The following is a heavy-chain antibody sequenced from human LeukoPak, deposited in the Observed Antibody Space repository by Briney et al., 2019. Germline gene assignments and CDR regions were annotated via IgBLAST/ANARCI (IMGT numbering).Heavy chain of an antibody. J-gene: IGHJ5*02. CDR1: GHRFTSYW. V-gene: IGHV5-51*01. CDR3: ARHLRLWQNWFDP. Sequence: GESLKISCKVSGHRFTSYWIGWVRQMPGKGLEWMGIIYPGDSDTRYSPSFQGQVTISVDKSISTAYLQWSSLKASDTAMYYCARHLRLWQNWFDPWGQGTLVTVSS. D-gene: IGHD5-18*01. CDR2: IYPGDSDT.